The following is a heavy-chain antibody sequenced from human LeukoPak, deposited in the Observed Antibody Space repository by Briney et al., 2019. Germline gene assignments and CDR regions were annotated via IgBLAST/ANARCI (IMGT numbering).Heavy chain of an antibody. CDR1: GFTFSSYA. CDR2: ISGSGGST. V-gene: IGHV3-23*01. Sequence: SGGSLRLSCAASGFTFSSYAMSWVRQAPGKGLEWVSAISGSGGSTYYADSVKGRFTISRDNSKNTLYLQMNSLRAEDTAVYYCAKTSSYGLPSSDGMDVWGQGTTVTVSS. D-gene: IGHD5-18*01. CDR3: AKTSSYGLPSSDGMDV. J-gene: IGHJ6*02.